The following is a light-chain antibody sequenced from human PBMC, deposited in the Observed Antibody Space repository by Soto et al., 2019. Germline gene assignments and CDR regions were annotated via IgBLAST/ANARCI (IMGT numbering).Light chain of an antibody. Sequence: QSALTQPASVSGSPGQSITISCTGTSSDVGAYNFVSWHQQHPGKAPKLMIYNVYDRPSGISYRFSGSKSGNTASLTISGLQGEDEADYYGRADTVRRTYVFGTGTKVTVL. CDR1: SSDVGAYNF. CDR3: RADTVRRTYV. J-gene: IGLJ1*01. V-gene: IGLV2-14*03. CDR2: NVY.